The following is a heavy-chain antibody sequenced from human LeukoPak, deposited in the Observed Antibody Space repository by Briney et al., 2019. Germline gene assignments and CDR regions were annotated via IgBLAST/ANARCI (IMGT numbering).Heavy chain of an antibody. Sequence: PGGSLRLSCAASRFSFSNYGMHWVRQAPGKGLEWVAVIWYDGSNKYYADSVKGRFTISRDNSKNTLYLQMSSLRAEDTAVYYCARERVVSADFRPAGTDKNEELDYWGQGTLVTVSS. V-gene: IGHV3-33*01. CDR2: IWYDGSNK. D-gene: IGHD2-2*01. CDR3: ARERVVSADFRPAGTDKNEELDY. CDR1: RFSFSNYG. J-gene: IGHJ4*02.